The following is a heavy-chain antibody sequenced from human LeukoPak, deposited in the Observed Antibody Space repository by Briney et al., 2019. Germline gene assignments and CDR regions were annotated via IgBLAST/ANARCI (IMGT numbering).Heavy chain of an antibody. J-gene: IGHJ3*02. V-gene: IGHV1-69*05. Sequence: GASVKVSCKASGGTFSSYAISWVRQAPGQGLEWMGGIIPIFGTANYAQKFQGRVTITTDESTSTAYMELSSLRSEDTAVYYCARVLERLTEGVGFAFDIWGQGTVVTVSS. CDR1: GGTFSSYA. CDR2: IIPIFGTA. D-gene: IGHD4/OR15-4a*01. CDR3: ARVLERLTEGVGFAFDI.